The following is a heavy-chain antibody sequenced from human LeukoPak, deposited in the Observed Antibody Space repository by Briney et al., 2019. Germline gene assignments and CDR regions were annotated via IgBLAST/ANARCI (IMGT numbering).Heavy chain of an antibody. D-gene: IGHD2-15*01. V-gene: IGHV3-48*01. Sequence: GGSLRLSCAASGFTFGSYSMNWVRQAPGKGLEWLSYINSGSNSINYADSVKGRFIISRDNAKNSLYLQVNSLRAEDTALYYCAREPPYGTWSLDYWGQGALVTVSS. CDR1: GFTFGSYS. CDR2: INSGSNSI. J-gene: IGHJ4*02. CDR3: AREPPYGTWSLDY.